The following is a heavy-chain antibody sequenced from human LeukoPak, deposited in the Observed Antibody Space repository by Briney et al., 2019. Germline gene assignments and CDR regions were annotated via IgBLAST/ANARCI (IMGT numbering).Heavy chain of an antibody. CDR1: GGTFSSYA. J-gene: IGHJ4*02. V-gene: IGHV1-69*04. CDR3: ARPRGRKNCSGGSCYSALFDY. CDR2: IIPIFGIA. Sequence: SVKVSCKASGGTFSSYAISWVRQAPGQGLEWMGRIIPIFGIANYAQKFQGRVTITADKSTSTAYMELSSLRSEDTAVYCCARPRGRKNCSGGSCYSALFDYWGQGTLVTVSS. D-gene: IGHD2-15*01.